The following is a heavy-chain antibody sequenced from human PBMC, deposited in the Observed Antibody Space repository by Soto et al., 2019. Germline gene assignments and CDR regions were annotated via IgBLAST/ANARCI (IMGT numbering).Heavy chain of an antibody. J-gene: IGHJ4*02. CDR1: GFTFSSYG. V-gene: IGHV3-33*01. CDR2: IWYDGSNK. CDR3: AREEIEAVAGLYYFDY. D-gene: IGHD6-19*01. Sequence: QVQLVESGGGVVQPGRSLRLSCAASGFTFSSYGMHWVRQAPGKGLEWVAVIWYDGSNKYYADSVKGRFTISRDNSKNTLYLQMNSLRAEDTAVYYCAREEIEAVAGLYYFDYWGQGTLVTVSS.